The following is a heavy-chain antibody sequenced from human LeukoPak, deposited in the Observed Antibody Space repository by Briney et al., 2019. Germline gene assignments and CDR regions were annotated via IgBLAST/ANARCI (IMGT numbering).Heavy chain of an antibody. Sequence: ASVKVSCRASGYTFTGYHIHWVRQAPGQGLQWMGWINPNSGGTNYAQKFQGRVTMTRDTSISTAYMELSRLRSDDTAVYYCARLVYDSSAYYYDDWGQGTLVTVSS. D-gene: IGHD3-22*01. CDR1: GYTFTGYH. J-gene: IGHJ4*02. CDR2: INPNSGGT. V-gene: IGHV1-2*02. CDR3: ARLVYDSSAYYYDD.